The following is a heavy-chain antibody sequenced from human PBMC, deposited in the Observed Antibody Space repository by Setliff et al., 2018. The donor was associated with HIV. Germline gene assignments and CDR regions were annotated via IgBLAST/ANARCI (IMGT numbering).Heavy chain of an antibody. V-gene: IGHV4-61*09. CDR1: GYSIRSGYY. Sequence: SETLSLTCAVSGYSIRSGYYWSWIRQPAGKGLEWIGHIYTSGSTNYNPSLKSRVTISVDTSKNQFSLKLRSVTAADTAVYWCAREDSSYHYFDSWGQGMLVTVSS. CDR2: IYTSGST. J-gene: IGHJ4*02. CDR3: AREDSSYHYFDS. D-gene: IGHD3-22*01.